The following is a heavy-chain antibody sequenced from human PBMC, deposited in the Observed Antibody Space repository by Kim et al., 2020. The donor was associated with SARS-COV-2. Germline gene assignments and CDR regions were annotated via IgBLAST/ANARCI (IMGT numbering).Heavy chain of an antibody. J-gene: IGHJ4*02. V-gene: IGHV1-3*01. CDR3: ATIGWGPTLIDY. D-gene: IGHD1-26*01. Sequence: KNSQQCQGRVTITRDTSASTAYMELSSLRSEDTAVYYCATIGWGPTLIDYWGQGTLVTVSS.